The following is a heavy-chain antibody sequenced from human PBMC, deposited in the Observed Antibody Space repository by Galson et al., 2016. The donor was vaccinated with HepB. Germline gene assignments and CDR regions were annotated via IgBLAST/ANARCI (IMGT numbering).Heavy chain of an antibody. CDR1: GDSISSDNW. CDR2: IYHSGST. CDR3: ARAGIEVAGTFDY. Sequence: LSLTCAVSGDSISSDNWWTWVRQPPGKGLEWIGEIYHSGSTNYDPSLQSRVTISLDKSKNQFSLRVTSVTAADTAVYYCARAGIEVAGTFDYWGQGTPVTVS. D-gene: IGHD6-19*01. J-gene: IGHJ4*02. V-gene: IGHV4-4*02.